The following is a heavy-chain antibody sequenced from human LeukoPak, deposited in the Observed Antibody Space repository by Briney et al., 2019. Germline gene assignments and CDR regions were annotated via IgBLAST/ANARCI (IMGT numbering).Heavy chain of an antibody. Sequence: GGSLRPSCAASGFTFSSYSMHWVRQAPGKGLEGVAFISDDGTNKACADSVKGRFTISRDNSKNTLYLQMNSLRAEDTAVYYCARRISGGWPDYWGQGSLVSVSS. CDR1: GFTFSSYS. CDR2: ISDDGTNK. D-gene: IGHD6-19*01. J-gene: IGHJ4*02. V-gene: IGHV3-30-3*01. CDR3: ARRISGGWPDY.